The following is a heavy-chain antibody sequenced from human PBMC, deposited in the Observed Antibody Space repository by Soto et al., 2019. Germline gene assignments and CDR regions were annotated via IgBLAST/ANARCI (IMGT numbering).Heavy chain of an antibody. CDR1: GFTFSSYG. D-gene: IGHD6-13*01. J-gene: IGHJ3*02. Sequence: QVQLVESGGGVVQPGRSLRLSCAASGFTFSSYGMHWVRQAPGKGLEWVAVIWYDGSNKYYADSVKGRFTISRDNSKNTLSLQMNSLRAEDTAVYYCARDKLIAAAGMGGDAFDIWGQGTMVTVSS. CDR3: ARDKLIAAAGMGGDAFDI. V-gene: IGHV3-33*01. CDR2: IWYDGSNK.